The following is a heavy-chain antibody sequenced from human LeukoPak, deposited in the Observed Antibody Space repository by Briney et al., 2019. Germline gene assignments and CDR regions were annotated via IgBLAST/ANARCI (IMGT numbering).Heavy chain of an antibody. CDR1: GDSISTYH. V-gene: IGHV4-59*01. Sequence: SETLSLTCTVSGDSISTYHWNWIRKPPGKGLEWIGYMQSTGNSKYNPSLRSRVTMFIDTSKSQVALILSSVTAADTAVCYCARDKQNSYGRYFDQWGQGALVTVSS. CDR2: MQSTGNS. D-gene: IGHD3-16*01. J-gene: IGHJ4*02. CDR3: ARDKQNSYGRYFDQ.